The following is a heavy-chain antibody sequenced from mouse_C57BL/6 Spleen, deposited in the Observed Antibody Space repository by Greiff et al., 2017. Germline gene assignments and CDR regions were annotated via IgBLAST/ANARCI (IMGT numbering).Heavy chain of an antibody. CDR3: ARGYDYDGAMDY. CDR1: GYSITSGYY. CDR2: ISYDGSN. D-gene: IGHD2-4*01. Sequence: EVQVVESGPGLVKPSQSLSLTCSVTGYSITSGYYWNWIRQFPGNKLEWMGYISYDGSNNYNPSLKNRISITRDTSKNQFFLKLNSVTTEDTATYYCARGYDYDGAMDYWGQGTSVTVSS. V-gene: IGHV3-6*01. J-gene: IGHJ4*01.